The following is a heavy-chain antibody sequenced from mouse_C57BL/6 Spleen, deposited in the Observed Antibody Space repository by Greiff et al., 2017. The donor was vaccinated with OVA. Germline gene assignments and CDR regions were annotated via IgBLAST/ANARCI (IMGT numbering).Heavy chain of an antibody. Sequence: VKLQESGAELVKPGASVKISCKASGYAFSSYWMNWVKQRPGKGLEWIGQIYPGDGDTNYNGKFKGKATLTADKSSSTAYMQLSSLTSEDSAVYFCARRDGFTAGSGTYWYFDVWGTGTTVTVSS. J-gene: IGHJ1*03. CDR3: ARRDGFTAGSGTYWYFDV. D-gene: IGHD2-3*01. CDR2: IYPGDGDT. CDR1: GYAFSSYW. V-gene: IGHV1-80*01.